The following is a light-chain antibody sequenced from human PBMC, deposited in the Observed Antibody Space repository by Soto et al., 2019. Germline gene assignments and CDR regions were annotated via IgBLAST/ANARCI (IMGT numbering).Light chain of an antibody. CDR1: SSDVGGYNY. J-gene: IGLJ1*01. CDR2: DVS. V-gene: IGLV2-11*01. Sequence: QSVLTQPRSVSGSPGQSVTISCTGTSSDVGGYNYVSWYQQHPGKAPKLMIYDVSKRPSEVPDRFSGSKSGNTASLTIPGLQAEDEADYYCCSYAGSYAFPYVFGTGTKVTVL. CDR3: CSYAGSYAFPYV.